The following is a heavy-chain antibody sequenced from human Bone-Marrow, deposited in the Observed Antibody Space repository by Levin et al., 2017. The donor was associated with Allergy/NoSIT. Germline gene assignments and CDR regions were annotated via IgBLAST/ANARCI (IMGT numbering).Heavy chain of an antibody. D-gene: IGHD6-6*01. CDR1: GYTFTAYF. CDR2: INPSGGTT. V-gene: IGHV1-46*01. J-gene: IGHJ4*02. Sequence: ASVKVSCKTSGYTFTAYFLHWVRQAPGQGLEWMGVINPSGGTTNTAQEFQGRLTMTRDTSTRTVYMKLRSLRSEDTAVYFCATNGDGSSPLDYWGQGTLVTVSS. CDR3: ATNGDGSSPLDY.